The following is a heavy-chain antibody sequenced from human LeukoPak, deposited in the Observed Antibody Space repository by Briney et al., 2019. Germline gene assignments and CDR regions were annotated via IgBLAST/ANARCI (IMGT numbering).Heavy chain of an antibody. D-gene: IGHD4-17*01. CDR1: GGSFSGYY. J-gene: IGHJ4*02. Sequence: SETLSLTCAVYGGSFSGYYWSWIRQPPGKGLEWVGEINHSGSTNYNPSLKSRVTISVDTSKNQFSLKLSSVTAADTAVYYCAREAGAYGDYVGLYYFDYWGQGTLVTVSS. V-gene: IGHV4-34*01. CDR2: INHSGST. CDR3: AREAGAYGDYVGLYYFDY.